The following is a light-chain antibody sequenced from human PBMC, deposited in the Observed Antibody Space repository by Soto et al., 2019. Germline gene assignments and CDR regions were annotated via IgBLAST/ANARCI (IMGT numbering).Light chain of an antibody. CDR2: GAS. CDR1: LRISDT. V-gene: IGKV3-15*01. Sequence: ETASTHSPATLSVCPGGRASRSCRASLRISDTLAWYQQKPGQAPRLLIHGASTRATGFPARFSGSGSGTDFTLTISSLQSEDFAIFYRQQYNNWRLRFGEGTKVDI. CDR3: QQYNNWRLR. J-gene: IGKJ1*01.